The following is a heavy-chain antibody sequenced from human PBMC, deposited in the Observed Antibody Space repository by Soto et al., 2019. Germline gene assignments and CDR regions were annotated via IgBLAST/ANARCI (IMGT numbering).Heavy chain of an antibody. CDR1: GGSISSRSYH. CDR2: IYNSGST. V-gene: IGHV4-39*01. D-gene: IGHD2-2*01. CDR3: ARHPVYATGWQIDY. Sequence: PSETLSLTCPFSGGSISSRSYHWGWIRQPPGKGLEWIGRIYNSGSTYYNASLKSRVSISIDTSKNQFSLKLSSVTAADTAVYYCARHPVYATGWQIDYWGQGALVTVSS. J-gene: IGHJ4*02.